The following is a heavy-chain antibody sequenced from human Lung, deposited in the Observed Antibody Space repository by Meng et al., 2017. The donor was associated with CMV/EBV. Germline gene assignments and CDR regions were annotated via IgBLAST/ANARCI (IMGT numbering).Heavy chain of an antibody. J-gene: IGHJ4*02. D-gene: IGHD6-19*01. CDR3: ATESPGFSSSFDN. V-gene: IGHV3-21*01. CDR1: GITFNTYS. Sequence: EVQLVGSGGGLVKPGGSLRLSCAASGITFNTYSMNWVRQPPGKGLEWVATISSRSTYIYYADLGKGRFTISRDNVQNFLYLQMNSLSAEDTAVYYCATESPGFSSSFDNWGQGTLVTVSS. CDR2: ISSRSTYI.